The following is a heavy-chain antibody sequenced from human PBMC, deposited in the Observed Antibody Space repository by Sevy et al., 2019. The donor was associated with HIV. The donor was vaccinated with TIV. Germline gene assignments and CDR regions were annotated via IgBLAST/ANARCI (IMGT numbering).Heavy chain of an antibody. V-gene: IGHV3-23*01. J-gene: IGHJ4*02. CDR2: ISGSGGST. CDR1: GFTFSDYA. CDR3: AKLYDFWSGYPDY. D-gene: IGHD3-3*01. Sequence: GGSLRLSCAASGFTFSDYAMSWVRQAPGKGLEWVSTISGSGGSTDYADSMKGRFTISRDNSKNTMYLQMNSLRVEDTAIYHCAKLYDFWSGYPDYWGQGTLVTVSS.